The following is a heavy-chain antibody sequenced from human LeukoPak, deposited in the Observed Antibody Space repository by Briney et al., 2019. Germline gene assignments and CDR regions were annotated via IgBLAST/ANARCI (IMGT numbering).Heavy chain of an antibody. CDR2: INTDGSST. V-gene: IGHV3-74*01. CDR3: ARDRSSGWATSKNYFDY. Sequence: GGSLRLSCAASGFTFSSYWMHWVRQAPGKGLVWVSRINTDGSSTSYADSVKGRFTISRDNAKNTLYLQMNSLRAEDTAVYYCARDRSSGWATSKNYFDYWGQGTLVTVSS. J-gene: IGHJ4*02. D-gene: IGHD6-19*01. CDR1: GFTFSSYW.